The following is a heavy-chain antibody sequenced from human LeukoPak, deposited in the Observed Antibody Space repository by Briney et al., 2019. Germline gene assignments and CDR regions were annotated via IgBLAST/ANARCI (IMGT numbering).Heavy chain of an antibody. CDR2: ISYDGSNK. CDR3: ARTYYDILTSYNPYFDY. CDR1: GFTLSSHG. V-gene: IGHV3-30*03. J-gene: IGHJ4*02. D-gene: IGHD3-9*01. Sequence: GGSLRLSCAASGFTLSSHGMHWVRQAPGKGLEWVAVISYDGSNKYYADSVKGRFTTSRDTSKNTVYLQMNSLRVEDTAVYYCARTYYDILTSYNPYFDYWGQGTLVTVSS.